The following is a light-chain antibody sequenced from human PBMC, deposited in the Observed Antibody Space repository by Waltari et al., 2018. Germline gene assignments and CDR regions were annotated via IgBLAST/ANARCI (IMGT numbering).Light chain of an antibody. Sequence: DIVLTQSPDSLAVSLGERATINCKSSQSVSYSANNRDYLALYQQKPGQPPKLLIYWASTRESGVPDRFSGSVSGTDFTLTISSLQAEYVAVYYCQQYYSNFFTFGPGTKVDIK. CDR2: WAS. CDR1: QSVSYSANNRDY. V-gene: IGKV4-1*01. J-gene: IGKJ3*01. CDR3: QQYYSNFFT.